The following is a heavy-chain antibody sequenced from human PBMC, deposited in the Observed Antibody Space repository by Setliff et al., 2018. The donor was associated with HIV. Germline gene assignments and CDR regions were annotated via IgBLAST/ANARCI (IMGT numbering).Heavy chain of an antibody. V-gene: IGHV4-34*01. Sequence: PSETLSLTCAVYGGSFSCYYWSWIRQPPGKGLEWIGEINHSGSTNYNPPLKSRVTRSEEKSKNQFSLRLRSVTAADTAVYFCTRKKFGSGCRDPEVRLFDPCGQRTLVTVSS. D-gene: IGHD3-16*01. CDR2: INHSGST. J-gene: IGHJ5*02. CDR1: GGSFSCYY. CDR3: TRKKFGSGCRDPEVRLFDP.